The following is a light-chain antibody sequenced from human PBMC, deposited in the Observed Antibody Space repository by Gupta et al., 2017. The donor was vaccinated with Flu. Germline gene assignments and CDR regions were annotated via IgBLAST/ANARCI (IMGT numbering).Light chain of an antibody. CDR1: QSISIF. V-gene: IGKV1-39*01. J-gene: IGKJ4*01. CDR2: AAS. CDR3: QQSHSTPLT. Sequence: DTHMTQSPSSLSASVGDRVTITCRASQSISIFLNWYQQKPGKAPNLLIFAASTLQSGVPSRFSGSGSGTDFALTITGLHPEDFATYYCQQSHSTPLTFGCGTKVEIK.